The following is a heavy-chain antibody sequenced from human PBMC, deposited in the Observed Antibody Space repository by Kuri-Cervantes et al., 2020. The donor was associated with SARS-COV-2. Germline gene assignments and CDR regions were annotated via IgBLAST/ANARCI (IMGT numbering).Heavy chain of an antibody. V-gene: IGHV3-43D*04. Sequence: GESLKISCVASGLTFDDYAMHWVRQAPGKGLEWVSHISWDGGSTDYADAVKGRFTISRDNSKNSLYLQMNSLRAEDTALYYCAKDWGYGSGSGYFDYWGQGTLVTVSS. CDR2: ISWDGGST. D-gene: IGHD3-10*01. J-gene: IGHJ4*02. CDR3: AKDWGYGSGSGYFDY. CDR1: GLTFDDYA.